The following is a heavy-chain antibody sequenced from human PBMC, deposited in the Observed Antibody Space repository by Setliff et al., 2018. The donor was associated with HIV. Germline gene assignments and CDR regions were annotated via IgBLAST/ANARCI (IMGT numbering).Heavy chain of an antibody. CDR2: IYSGGST. CDR1: GFTVSSYY. D-gene: IGHD3-3*01. Sequence: PGGSLRLSCAASGFTVSSYYMTWVRQAPGKGLEWVSVIYSGGSTYYADSVKGRFTISRDNSKNTVYLQMNSLRAEDTAIYFCAKDYTPTFWEYNWFDTWCQGTLVTVSS. V-gene: IGHV3-53*01. CDR3: AKDYTPTFWEYNWFDT. J-gene: IGHJ5*02.